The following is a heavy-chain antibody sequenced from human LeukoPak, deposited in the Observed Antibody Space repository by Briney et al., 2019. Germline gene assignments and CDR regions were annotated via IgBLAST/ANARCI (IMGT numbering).Heavy chain of an antibody. CDR3: ARGVIVGATRDWFDP. V-gene: IGHV1-2*02. D-gene: IGHD1-26*01. J-gene: IGHJ5*02. CDR1: GYTFTGYY. CDR2: INPKSGAT. Sequence: ASVKVSCKASGYTFTGYYMHWVRQAPGQGLQWMGWINPKSGATKYAQNFQGRVTMTRDTSTSTVYMELSSLRSEDTAVYYCARGVIVGATRDWFDPWGQGTLVTVSS.